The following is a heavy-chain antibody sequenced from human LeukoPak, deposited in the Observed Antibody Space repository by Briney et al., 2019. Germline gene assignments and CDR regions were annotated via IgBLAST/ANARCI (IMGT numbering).Heavy chain of an antibody. D-gene: IGHD5-12*01. CDR1: GYTFTSYD. J-gene: IGHJ4*02. CDR3: ATRGYSGYSPFDY. CDR2: MNPNSGNT. Sequence: ASVKVSCKASGYTFTSYDINWVRQATGQGLEWMGWMNPNSGNTGYAQKFQGRVTMTRNTSISTAYMELSSLRSEDTAVYCCATRGYSGYSPFDYWGQGTLVTVSS. V-gene: IGHV1-8*01.